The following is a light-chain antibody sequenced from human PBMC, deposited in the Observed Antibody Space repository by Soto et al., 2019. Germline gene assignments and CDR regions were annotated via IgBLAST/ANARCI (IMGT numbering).Light chain of an antibody. CDR3: QQSYSTPYT. V-gene: IGKV1-39*01. J-gene: IGKJ2*01. Sequence: DIQMTQSPSSLSASVGDRATITCRASQSISSYLNWYQQKPGKAPKLLIYAASSLHSGVPSRFSGSGSGTDFTLTISSLQPEDFATYYCQQSYSTPYTFGQGTKLEIK. CDR1: QSISSY. CDR2: AAS.